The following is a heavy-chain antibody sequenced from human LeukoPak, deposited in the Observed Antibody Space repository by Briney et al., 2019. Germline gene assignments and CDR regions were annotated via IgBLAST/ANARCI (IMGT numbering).Heavy chain of an antibody. J-gene: IGHJ3*02. V-gene: IGHV4-34*01. D-gene: IGHD2-2*02. Sequence: PSETLSLTCAVYGGSFSGYYWSWIRQPPGKGLGWIGEINHSGSTNYNPSLKSRVTISVDTSKNQFSLKLSSVTAADTAVYYCARGYRYCGSTSCYNRAFDIWGQGTMVTVSS. CDR2: INHSGST. CDR3: ARGYRYCGSTSCYNRAFDI. CDR1: GGSFSGYY.